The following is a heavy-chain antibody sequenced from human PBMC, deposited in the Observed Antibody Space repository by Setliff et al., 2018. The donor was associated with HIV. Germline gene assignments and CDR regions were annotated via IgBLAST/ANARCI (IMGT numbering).Heavy chain of an antibody. CDR1: GGSISTYY. Sequence: PSKTLSLTCTVSGGSISTYYWNWIRQSPGTGLEWIGDINYRGVTYYNPSLKSRVTFSLDTSKNQFSLTLTSVTAADTAVYYCARDSNPAGSPGYEYARRGAFDLWGPGTPVTVSS. CDR2: INYRGVT. D-gene: IGHD5-12*01. V-gene: IGHV4-59*01. CDR3: ARDSNPAGSPGYEYARRGAFDL. J-gene: IGHJ3*01.